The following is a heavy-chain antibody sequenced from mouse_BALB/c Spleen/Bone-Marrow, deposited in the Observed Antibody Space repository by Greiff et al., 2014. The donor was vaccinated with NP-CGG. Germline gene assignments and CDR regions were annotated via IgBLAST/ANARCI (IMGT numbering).Heavy chain of an antibody. CDR3: ARERQPLEGAMDY. CDR1: GVFFTRYC. CDR2: IWAGGST. Sequence: QVPLQQSGPGLVAPSPSPPITFTFFGVFFTRYCVHWGCQPPGKGLGGVGVIWAGGSTNYNSALMSRLSISKDNSKSQVFLKMNSLQTDDTAMYYCARERQPLEGAMDYWGQGTSVTVSS. J-gene: IGHJ4*01. D-gene: IGHD6-1*01. V-gene: IGHV2-9*02.